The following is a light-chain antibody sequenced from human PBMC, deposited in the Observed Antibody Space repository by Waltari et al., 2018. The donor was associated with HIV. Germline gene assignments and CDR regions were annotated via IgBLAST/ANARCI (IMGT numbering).Light chain of an antibody. CDR3: SSYTSSSTRV. Sequence: QSALTQPASVSGSPGQSITISCTGTNNDVGGYNSVSWYQQHPGKAPKLMIYEVSNRPSGVSNRFSGSKSGNTASLTISGLQAEDEADYYCSSYTSSSTRVFGGGTKLTVL. V-gene: IGLV2-14*01. CDR1: NNDVGGYNS. J-gene: IGLJ3*02. CDR2: EVS.